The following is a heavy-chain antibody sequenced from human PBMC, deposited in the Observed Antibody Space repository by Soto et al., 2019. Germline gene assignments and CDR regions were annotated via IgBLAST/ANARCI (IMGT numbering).Heavy chain of an antibody. CDR1: GGSISSGGYY. CDR3: AIRVVVAAFMDV. D-gene: IGHD2-15*01. Sequence: QVQLQESGPGLVKPSQTLSLTCTVSGGSISSGGYYWSWIRQHPGKGLEWIGYIYYSGSTYYNPSLKSRVTISLDTSKNQFSLKLVSVTAADTAVYYCAIRVVVAAFMDVWGQGTTVTVSS. CDR2: IYYSGST. V-gene: IGHV4-31*03. J-gene: IGHJ6*02.